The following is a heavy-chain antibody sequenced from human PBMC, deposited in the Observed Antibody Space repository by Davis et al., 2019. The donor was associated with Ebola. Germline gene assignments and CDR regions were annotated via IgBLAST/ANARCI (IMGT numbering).Heavy chain of an antibody. CDR3: AMVQGMTSLLNPADFVTYAMAV. Sequence: SVKVSCKASGGIFRTNAISWVRQAPGQGLEWMGGIIPQFATSNYAQKFQGRVALAADDSMTTAYMELSSLTSDDTALYYCAMVQGMTSLLNPADFVTYAMAVWGQGTTVTVSS. CDR1: GGIFRTNA. J-gene: IGHJ6*02. CDR2: IIPQFATS. V-gene: IGHV1-69*13. D-gene: IGHD2-15*01.